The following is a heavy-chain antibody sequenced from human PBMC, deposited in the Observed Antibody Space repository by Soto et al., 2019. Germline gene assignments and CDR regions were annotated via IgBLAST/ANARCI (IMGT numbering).Heavy chain of an antibody. D-gene: IGHD3-3*01. Sequence: ASVKVSCKASGGTFSSYAISWVRQAPGQGLEWMGGIIPIFGTANYAQKFQGRVTITADESTSTAYMELSSLRSEDTAVYYCARRLEVLRFLEWSTKYYGMDVWGQGTTVTVSS. CDR1: GGTFSSYA. CDR2: IIPIFGTA. CDR3: ARRLEVLRFLEWSTKYYGMDV. J-gene: IGHJ6*02. V-gene: IGHV1-69*13.